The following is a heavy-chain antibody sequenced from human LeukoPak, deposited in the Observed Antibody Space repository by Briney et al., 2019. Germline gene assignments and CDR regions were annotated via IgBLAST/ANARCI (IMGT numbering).Heavy chain of an antibody. J-gene: IGHJ6*02. CDR1: GGSFSGYY. Sequence: SETLSLTCAVSGGSFSGYYWSWIRQPPGKGLEWIGEINHSGSTNYNPSLKSRVTISVDTSKNQFSLKLSSVTAADTAVFYCARGLMVRGTYGMDVWGQGTLVTVSS. CDR2: INHSGST. D-gene: IGHD3-10*01. CDR3: ARGLMVRGTYGMDV. V-gene: IGHV4-34*01.